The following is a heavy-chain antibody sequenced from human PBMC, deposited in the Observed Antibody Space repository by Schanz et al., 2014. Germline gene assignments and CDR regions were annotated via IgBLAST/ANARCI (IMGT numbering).Heavy chain of an antibody. V-gene: IGHV3-23*04. J-gene: IGHJ5*02. CDR3: AKAADWPVTRFDP. CDR2: IGVDGTTT. CDR1: GFTFSAYA. D-gene: IGHD3-9*01. Sequence: VQLVDSGGGLVKPGGSLRLSCAASGFTFSAYAMSWVRQAPGRGLEWVSVIGVDGTTTYYADSVKGRFTISRDNSKSTLYLQMNSLRAEDTAVYYCAKAADWPVTRFDPWGQGTLVTVSS.